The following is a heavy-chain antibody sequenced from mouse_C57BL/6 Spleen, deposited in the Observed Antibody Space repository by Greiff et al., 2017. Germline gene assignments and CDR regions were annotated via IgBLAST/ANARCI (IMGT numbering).Heavy chain of an antibody. V-gene: IGHV1-82*01. Sequence: VKLQESGPELVKPGASVKISCKASGYAFSSSWMNWVKQRPGKGLEWIGRIYPGDGDTNYNGKFKGKATLTADKSSSTAYMQLSSLTSEDSAVYFCARSRESELWGQGTLVTVSA. J-gene: IGHJ3*01. CDR3: ARSRESEL. CDR1: GYAFSSSW. CDR2: IYPGDGDT.